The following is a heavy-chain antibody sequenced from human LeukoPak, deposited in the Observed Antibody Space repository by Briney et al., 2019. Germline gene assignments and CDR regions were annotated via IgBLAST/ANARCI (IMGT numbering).Heavy chain of an antibody. J-gene: IGHJ3*02. CDR1: GFTVSSKF. V-gene: IGHV3-53*01. CDR2: IYSGGTT. Sequence: GGSLRLSCGASGFTVSSKFMTWVRQAPGKGLECVSVIYSGGTTYYADSVKGRFTISRDDSKNTLYLQMNSLRAEDTAVYYCVRVNDFWSGTRRDDAFDIWGQGTMITVSS. CDR3: VRVNDFWSGTRRDDAFDI. D-gene: IGHD3-3*01.